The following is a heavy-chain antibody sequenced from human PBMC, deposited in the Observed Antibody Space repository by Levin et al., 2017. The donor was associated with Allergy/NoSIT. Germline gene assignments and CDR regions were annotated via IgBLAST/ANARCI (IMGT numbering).Heavy chain of an antibody. CDR3: SRDTLGRSAF. J-gene: IGHJ4*02. D-gene: IGHD3-16*01. CDR2: INIDESRT. Sequence: GGSLRLSCAASGFTVSSYWMHWVRQAPGKGLAWVSRINIDESRTDYADSVKGRFTIFRDNAKNTLYLQMNSLRVEDTAAYYCSRDTLGRSAFWGQGTLVTVSS. CDR1: GFTVSSYW. V-gene: IGHV3-74*01.